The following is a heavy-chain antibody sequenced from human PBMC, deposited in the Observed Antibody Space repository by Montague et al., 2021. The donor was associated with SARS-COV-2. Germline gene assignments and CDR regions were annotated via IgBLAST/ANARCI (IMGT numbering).Heavy chain of an antibody. D-gene: IGHD6-13*01. V-gene: IGHV4-61*02. CDR1: GGYISSGSYY. Sequence: TLSLTCTVSGGYISSGSYYWSWLRQPAGRGMEWIGRIYASGSTKYNPSLKSRVTISVDTSKNQFSLKVSSVTAAGTAVYYCARDLSSSWSYWFDPWGQGTLVTVSS. J-gene: IGHJ5*02. CDR3: ARDLSSSWSYWFDP. CDR2: IYASGST.